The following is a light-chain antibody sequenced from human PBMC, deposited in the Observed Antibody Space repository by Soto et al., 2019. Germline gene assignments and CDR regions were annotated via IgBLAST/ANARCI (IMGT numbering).Light chain of an antibody. CDR1: QSVSSGY. Sequence: EIVLTQSPGTVSLSPGESATLSCRASQSVSSGYLAWYQQKPGQAPRLLIYAASNRATGIPDRFSGSGSGTDFTLTISRLDPEDFAVYYCQQYGRSPATFGQGTRLEIK. V-gene: IGKV3-20*01. CDR2: AAS. J-gene: IGKJ2*01. CDR3: QQYGRSPAT.